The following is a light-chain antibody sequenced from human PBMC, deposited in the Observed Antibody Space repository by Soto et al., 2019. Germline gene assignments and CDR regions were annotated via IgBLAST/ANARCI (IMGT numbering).Light chain of an antibody. Sequence: EIVLTHSPGTLSLSPGERATLSCRASQSVSSSYLAWYQQKPGQAPRLLIYGASSRATGIPDRFSGSGSGTDFTLTISRLEPEDFAVYYCQQYGSSLLTFGGGTKVDIK. CDR2: GAS. CDR3: QQYGSSLLT. CDR1: QSVSSSY. V-gene: IGKV3-20*01. J-gene: IGKJ4*01.